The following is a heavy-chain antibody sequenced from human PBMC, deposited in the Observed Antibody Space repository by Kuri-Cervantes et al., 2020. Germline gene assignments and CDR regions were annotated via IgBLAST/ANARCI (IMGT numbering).Heavy chain of an antibody. J-gene: IGHJ6*03. V-gene: IGHV4-59*01. Sequence: SETLSLTCTVSGDSISSYYWSWIRQPPGKGLEWIGYIYYSGSTNYNPSLKSRVTISVDTSKNQFSLKLSSVTAADTAVYYCARVSAAQEFHYYYYYYMDAWGKGTTVTVSS. D-gene: IGHD3-10*01. CDR3: ARVSAAQEFHYYYYYYMDA. CDR1: GDSISSYY. CDR2: IYYSGST.